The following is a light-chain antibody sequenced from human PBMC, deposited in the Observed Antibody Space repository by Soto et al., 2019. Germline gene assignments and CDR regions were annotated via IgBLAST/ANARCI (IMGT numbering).Light chain of an antibody. Sequence: QPVSVSGSPGQSITISCTGSSSDVGNYDLVSWYQQFPGKAPKLMIYEVSKRPSGVSNRFSGSKSGNTASLTISGVQAEDEADYYCCTYAGSRTDNYVFGTGTKLTVL. CDR2: EVS. CDR1: SSDVGNYDL. V-gene: IGLV2-23*02. CDR3: CTYAGSRTDNYV. J-gene: IGLJ1*01.